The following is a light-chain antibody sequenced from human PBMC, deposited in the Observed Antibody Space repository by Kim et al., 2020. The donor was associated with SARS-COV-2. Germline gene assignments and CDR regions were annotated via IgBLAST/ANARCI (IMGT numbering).Light chain of an antibody. Sequence: VTPGQTASITCAGDKLGDKYACWYQQKPGQSPVLVIYQDSKRPSGIPERFSGSNSGNTATLTISGTQAMDEADYYCQAWDSSTVVFGGGTQLTVL. CDR1: KLGDKY. CDR2: QDS. CDR3: QAWDSSTVV. V-gene: IGLV3-1*01. J-gene: IGLJ2*01.